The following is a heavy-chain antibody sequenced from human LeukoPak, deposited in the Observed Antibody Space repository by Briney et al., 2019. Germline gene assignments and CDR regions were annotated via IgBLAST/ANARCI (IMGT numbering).Heavy chain of an antibody. Sequence: ASVKVSLKSSGYTFTSYGISWVRQAPGQGLEWMGWISAYNGNTNYAQKLQGRVTMTTDTSTSTAYMELRSLRSDDTAVYCCGREEAVAPGWFDPWGQGTLVTVSS. D-gene: IGHD6-19*01. CDR2: ISAYNGNT. J-gene: IGHJ5*02. V-gene: IGHV1-18*01. CDR3: GREEAVAPGWFDP. CDR1: GYTFTSYG.